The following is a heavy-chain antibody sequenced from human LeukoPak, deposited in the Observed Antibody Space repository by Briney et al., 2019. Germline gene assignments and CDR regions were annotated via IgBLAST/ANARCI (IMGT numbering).Heavy chain of an antibody. CDR2: ISGSGGST. D-gene: IGHD6-19*01. Sequence: GGSLRLSCAASGFTFSSYAMSWVGQAPGKGLEWVAAISGSGGSTDYADSVTGRFTISRDNSKNTLYLQMNSLRAEDTAVYYCAKDRSGWYYFDYWGQGTLVTVSS. CDR1: GFTFSSYA. V-gene: IGHV3-23*01. J-gene: IGHJ4*02. CDR3: AKDRSGWYYFDY.